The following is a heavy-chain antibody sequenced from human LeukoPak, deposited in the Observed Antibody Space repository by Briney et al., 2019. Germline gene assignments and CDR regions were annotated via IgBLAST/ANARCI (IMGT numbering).Heavy chain of an antibody. CDR3: AGENWGSGYFDY. CDR1: GGSISSYY. CDR2: IYYSGST. Sequence: SETLSLTCTVSGGSISSYYWSWIRQPPGKGLEWIGYIYYSGSTNYNPSLKSRVTISVDTSKNQFSLKLRSVTAADTAVYYCAGENWGSGYFDYWGQGTLVTVSS. D-gene: IGHD7-27*01. V-gene: IGHV4-59*12. J-gene: IGHJ4*02.